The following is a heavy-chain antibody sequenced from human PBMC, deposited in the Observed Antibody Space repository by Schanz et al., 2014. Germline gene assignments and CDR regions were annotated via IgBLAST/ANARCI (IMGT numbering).Heavy chain of an antibody. J-gene: IGHJ2*01. CDR3: GRAGTGMAGWYFEL. V-gene: IGHV3-64D*06. D-gene: IGHD5-18*01. CDR2: ISNNGDST. CDR1: GFTFSTFA. Sequence: EVQLVESGGDLVQPGGSLRLSCSASGFTFSTFAMHWVRQAPGKGLEYISVISNNGDSTYYADSVKGRFTISRDNSKNTLFLQMSSLRVDDMAVYYCGRAGTGMAGWYFELWGRGTLVTVSS.